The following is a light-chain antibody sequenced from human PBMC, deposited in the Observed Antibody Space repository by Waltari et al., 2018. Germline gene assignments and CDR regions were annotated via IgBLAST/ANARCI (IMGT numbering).Light chain of an antibody. V-gene: IGKV3-15*01. Sequence: VLLTQSPASLSVSPGDTVILSCRASQSVRTNLVWYQQKAGQAPRTLSYGASTRASGFPSRFSGSGSETDFTLIISSLQSEDAAVYFCQQYYVWPPITFGGGTKLEI. J-gene: IGKJ4*01. CDR2: GAS. CDR1: QSVRTN. CDR3: QQYYVWPPIT.